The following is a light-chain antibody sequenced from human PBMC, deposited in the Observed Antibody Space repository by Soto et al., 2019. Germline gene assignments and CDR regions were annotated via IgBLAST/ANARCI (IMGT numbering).Light chain of an antibody. Sequence: DIQVTQSPSSLSASVGDRVTITCRASQSISSYLNWYQQKPGKAPKLLIYAASSLQSGVPSRFSGSGSGTDFTLTISDLQPEDFATYYCQQLNSYAWTFGQGTKVDIK. CDR3: QQLNSYAWT. CDR2: AAS. CDR1: QSISSY. J-gene: IGKJ1*01. V-gene: IGKV1-39*01.